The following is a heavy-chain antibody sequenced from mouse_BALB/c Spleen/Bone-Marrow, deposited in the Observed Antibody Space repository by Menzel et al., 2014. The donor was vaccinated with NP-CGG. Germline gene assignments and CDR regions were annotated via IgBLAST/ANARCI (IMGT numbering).Heavy chain of an antibody. D-gene: IGHD5-1-1*01. Sequence: EVQLQQSGAELVKPGASVKLSCTASGFNIKDTYMHWVKQRPEQGLEWIGRIDPANGNTKYDPKFQGKATITADTSSNTAYLQPSSLTSEDTAVYYCARNTQFAYWGQGTLVTVSA. J-gene: IGHJ3*01. CDR3: ARNTQFAY. CDR1: GFNIKDTY. V-gene: IGHV14-3*02. CDR2: IDPANGNT.